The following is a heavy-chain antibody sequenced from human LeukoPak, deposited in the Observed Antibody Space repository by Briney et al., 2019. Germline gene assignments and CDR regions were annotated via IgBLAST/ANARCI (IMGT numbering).Heavy chain of an antibody. D-gene: IGHD3-22*01. CDR3: ARTLYDSSDYYFDD. Sequence: GGSLRLSCAASGFTFDDYGVSWVRQAPGKGLEWVSGINWNGGSTGYADSVKGRFTISRDNSKNTLYLQMNSLRAEDTAVYYCARTLYDSSDYYFDDWGQGTLVTVSS. CDR1: GFTFDDYG. CDR2: INWNGGST. J-gene: IGHJ4*02. V-gene: IGHV3-20*04.